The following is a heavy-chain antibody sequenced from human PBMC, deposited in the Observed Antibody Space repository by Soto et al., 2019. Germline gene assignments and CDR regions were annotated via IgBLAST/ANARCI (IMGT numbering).Heavy chain of an antibody. CDR1: GGSISSYY. CDR3: ARVGRGYSYGYYYFDY. D-gene: IGHD5-18*01. Sequence: PSETLSLTCTVSGGSISSYYWSWIRQPPGKGLEWIGYIYYSGSTNYNPSLKSRVTISVDTSKNQFSLKLSSVTAADTAVYHCARVGRGYSYGYYYFDYWGQGTLVTVSS. V-gene: IGHV4-59*01. CDR2: IYYSGST. J-gene: IGHJ4*02.